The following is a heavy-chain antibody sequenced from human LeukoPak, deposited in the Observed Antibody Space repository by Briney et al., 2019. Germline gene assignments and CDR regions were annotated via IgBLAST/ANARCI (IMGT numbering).Heavy chain of an antibody. J-gene: IGHJ5*01. Sequence: GGSLRLSCAASGFTFSSYSMNWVRQAPGKGLEWVANINGDGSEEYHLDSVKGRFTISRSNARNSLYLQMNSLRAEDTAVYYCARDPDSDNAWGWFDSWGQGAVVTVSS. D-gene: IGHD3-16*01. CDR3: ARDPDSDNAWGWFDS. CDR2: INGDGSEE. V-gene: IGHV3-7*01. CDR1: GFTFSSYS.